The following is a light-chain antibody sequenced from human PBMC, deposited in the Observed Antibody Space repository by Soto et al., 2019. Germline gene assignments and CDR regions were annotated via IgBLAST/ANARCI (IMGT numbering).Light chain of an antibody. Sequence: DIQMTQSHSTLSASVGGRVTISCRASQSIVNLLAWYQQKPGKAPKLLICKASSLESGVPSRFSGSGSGTEFTLTISSLQPDDFATYYCQQYHTYPYTFGQGTRLEIK. CDR3: QQYHTYPYT. CDR1: QSIVNL. V-gene: IGKV1-5*03. CDR2: KAS. J-gene: IGKJ2*01.